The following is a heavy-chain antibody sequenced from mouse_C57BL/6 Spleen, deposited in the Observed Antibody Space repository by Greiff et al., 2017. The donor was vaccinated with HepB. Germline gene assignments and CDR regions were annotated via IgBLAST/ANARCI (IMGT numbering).Heavy chain of an antibody. CDR2: INPNNGGT. D-gene: IGHD2-5*01. CDR1: GYTFTDYY. V-gene: IGHV1-26*01. CDR3: ARDYYSNYSAWFAY. Sequence: VQLQQSGPELVKPGASVKISCKASGYTFTDYYMNWVKQSHGKSLEWIGDINPNNGGTSYNQKFKGKAILIVDKSSSTAYMELRSLTSEDSAVYYCARDYYSNYSAWFAYWGQGTLVTVSA. J-gene: IGHJ3*01.